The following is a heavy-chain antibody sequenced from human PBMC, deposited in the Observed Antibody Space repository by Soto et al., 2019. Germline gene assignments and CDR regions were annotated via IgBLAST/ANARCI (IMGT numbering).Heavy chain of an antibody. V-gene: IGHV1-18*01. J-gene: IGHJ5*02. CDR3: ARGPTRSYNYFDP. Sequence: ASVKVSCKASGYLFTNYGITWVRRAPGQGLEWMGWISANSGITYNAERLQGRVTMTTDTSTSTAYLELRNLGSDDTAIYYCARGPTRSYNYFDPWGQGTLVTVSS. CDR1: GYLFTNYG. CDR2: ISANSGIT.